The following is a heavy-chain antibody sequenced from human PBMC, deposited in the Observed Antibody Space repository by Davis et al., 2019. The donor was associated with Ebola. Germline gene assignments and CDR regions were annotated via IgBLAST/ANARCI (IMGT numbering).Heavy chain of an antibody. CDR2: INPNSGGT. J-gene: IGHJ3*02. CDR3: ARVAGVYSNSGHFDI. V-gene: IGHV1-2*02. CDR1: GYTFTGYY. Sequence: ASVKVSCKASGYTFTGYYMHWVRQAPGQGLEWMGWINPNSGGTNYAQKFQGRVTMTRDTSISPAYMELSRLRSDDTAVYYCARVAGVYSNSGHFDIWGQGTMVTVSS. D-gene: IGHD6-13*01.